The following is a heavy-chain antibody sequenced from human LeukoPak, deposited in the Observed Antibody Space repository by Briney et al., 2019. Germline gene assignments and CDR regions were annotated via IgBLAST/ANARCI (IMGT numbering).Heavy chain of an antibody. D-gene: IGHD2-21*02. V-gene: IGHV1-18*01. Sequence: GASVKVSCKASGYTFTSYGISWVRQAPGQGLEWMGWISAYNGNTNYAQKFQGRVTMTRDMSTSTVYMELSSLRSEDTAVYYCAINPGTAFDPWGQGTLVTVSS. CDR3: AINPGTAFDP. CDR1: GYTFTSYG. J-gene: IGHJ5*02. CDR2: ISAYNGNT.